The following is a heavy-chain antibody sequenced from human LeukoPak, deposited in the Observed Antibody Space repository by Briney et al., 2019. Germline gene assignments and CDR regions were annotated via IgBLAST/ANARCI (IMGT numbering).Heavy chain of an antibody. D-gene: IGHD4-17*01. V-gene: IGHV4-34*01. CDR1: GGSFSGYY. J-gene: IGHJ4*02. Sequence: SETLSLTCAVYGGSFSGYYWSWIRQPPGKGLEWIGEINHSGSTNYNPSLKSRVTISVDTSKNQFSLELSSVTAADTAVYYCAIDDYGDYVLPYWGQGTLVTVSS. CDR2: INHSGST. CDR3: AIDDYGDYVLPY.